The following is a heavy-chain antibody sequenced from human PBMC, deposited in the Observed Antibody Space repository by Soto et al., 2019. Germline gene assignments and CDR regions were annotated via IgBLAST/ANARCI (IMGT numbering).Heavy chain of an antibody. V-gene: IGHV4-59*08. CDR3: ARQNYIWGRYPDYYMDV. D-gene: IGHD3-16*02. CDR2: IYYSGST. J-gene: IGHJ6*03. Sequence: PSETLSLTCTVSGGSISSYYWSWIRQPPGKGLEWIGYIYYSGSTNYNPSLKSRVTISVDTSKNQFSLKLSSVTAADTAVYYCARQNYIWGRYPDYYMDVWGKGTTVTVPS. CDR1: GGSISSYY.